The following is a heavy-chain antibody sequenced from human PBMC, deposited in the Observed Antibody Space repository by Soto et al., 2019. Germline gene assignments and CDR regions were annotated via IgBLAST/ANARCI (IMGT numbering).Heavy chain of an antibody. V-gene: IGHV3-33*01. J-gene: IGHJ4*02. CDR3: ASAARNYDILTGYPDY. D-gene: IGHD3-9*01. Sequence: QVQLVESGGGVVQPGRSLRLSCAASGFTFSSYGMHWVRQAPGKGLEWVAVIWYDGSNKYYADSVKGRFTISRDNSKNTLYLQMNSLRAEDTAVYYCASAARNYDILTGYPDYWGQGTLVTVSS. CDR1: GFTFSSYG. CDR2: IWYDGSNK.